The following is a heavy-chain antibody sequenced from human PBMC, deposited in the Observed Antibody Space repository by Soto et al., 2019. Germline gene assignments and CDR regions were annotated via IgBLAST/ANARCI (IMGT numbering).Heavy chain of an antibody. CDR2: INPSGGST. CDR1: GYTFTSYY. J-gene: IGHJ6*03. D-gene: IGHD7-27*01. Sequence: ASVKVSCKASGYTFTSYYMHWVRQAPGQGLEWMGIINPSGGSTSYAQKFQGRVTMTRDTSTSTVYMELSSLRSEDTAVYYCARGKEEGVGTGYYYYYMDVWGKGTTVTVSS. CDR3: ARGKEEGVGTGYYYYYMDV. V-gene: IGHV1-46*03.